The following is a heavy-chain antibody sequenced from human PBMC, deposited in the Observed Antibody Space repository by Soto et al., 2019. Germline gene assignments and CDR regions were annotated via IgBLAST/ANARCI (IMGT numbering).Heavy chain of an antibody. CDR2: ISGGGETT. V-gene: IGHV3-23*01. Sequence: EVQLLESGGGLVQPGGSLRLSCAASGFTFSSYAMWWVRQAPGKGLECVSAISGGGETTYYADSAKGRLTISRDNSKNTLYLQMNSLRAEDTAVYYCAFNSGSGSYYFDYWGQGTLVTVSS. CDR1: GFTFSSYA. CDR3: AFNSGSGSYYFDY. D-gene: IGHD3-10*01. J-gene: IGHJ4*02.